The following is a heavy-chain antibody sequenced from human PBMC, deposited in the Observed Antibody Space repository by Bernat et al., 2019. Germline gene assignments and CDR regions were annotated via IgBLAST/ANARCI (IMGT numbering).Heavy chain of an antibody. CDR3: ARIYGSFDY. Sequence: EVQLVESGGGLVQPGGSLRLSCAASGFTFSSYEMNWVRQAPGKGLEWVSYISSSGSTIYYADSVKGRFTISRDNAKNSLYLQMNSLRAAYTAVYYCARIYGSFDYWGQGTLVTVSS. V-gene: IGHV3-48*03. D-gene: IGHD3-3*01. CDR1: GFTFSSYE. CDR2: ISSSGSTI. J-gene: IGHJ4*02.